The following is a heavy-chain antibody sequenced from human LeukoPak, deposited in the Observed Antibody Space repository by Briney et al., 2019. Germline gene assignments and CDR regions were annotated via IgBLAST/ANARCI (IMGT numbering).Heavy chain of an antibody. CDR3: ARAGIVVATGWFDR. J-gene: IGHJ5*02. D-gene: IGHD2-2*01. Sequence: SVNVSCKASGGTFSSYAISWVRQAPGQGLEWMGGIIPIFGTANYAQHFQGRVTITTDESTSTAYMELSSLRSEDTAVYYCARAGIVVATGWFDRWGPGTLVTVSS. V-gene: IGHV1-69*05. CDR2: IIPIFGTA. CDR1: GGTFSSYA.